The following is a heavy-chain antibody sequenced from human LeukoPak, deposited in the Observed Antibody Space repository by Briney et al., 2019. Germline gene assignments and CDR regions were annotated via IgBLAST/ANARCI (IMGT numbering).Heavy chain of an antibody. CDR1: GFTFSSYA. D-gene: IGHD5-18*01. CDR2: ISSNGGST. V-gene: IGHV3-64D*06. Sequence: GGSLRLSCSASGFTFSSYAMHWVRQAPGKGLEYVSAISSNGGSTYYADSVKGRFTISRDNSKNTLYLQMSSLRAEDTAVCYCVKGVRGYSYGYFDYWGQGTLVTVSS. CDR3: VKGVRGYSYGYFDY. J-gene: IGHJ4*02.